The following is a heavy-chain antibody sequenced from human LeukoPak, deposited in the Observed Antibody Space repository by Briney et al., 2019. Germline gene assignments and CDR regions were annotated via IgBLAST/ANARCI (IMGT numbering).Heavy chain of an antibody. CDR2: INHSGST. CDR1: GGSFSGHY. Sequence: SETLSLTCAVYGGSFSGHYWSWIRQPPGKGLEWIGEINHSGSTNYNPSLKSRVTISVDTSKNQFSLKLSSVTAADTAVYYCARGNRGSSWYAIWGQGTMVTVSS. V-gene: IGHV4-34*01. D-gene: IGHD6-13*01. J-gene: IGHJ3*02. CDR3: ARGNRGSSWYAI.